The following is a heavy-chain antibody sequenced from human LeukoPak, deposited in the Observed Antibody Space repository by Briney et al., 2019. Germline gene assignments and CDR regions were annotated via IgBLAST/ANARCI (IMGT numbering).Heavy chain of an antibody. J-gene: IGHJ4*02. V-gene: IGHV3-20*04. Sequence: GGSLRLSCAASGFTFDDSVMSWVRQAPGKGLEWVSGINWNGGSTGYADSVKGRFTISRDNAKNSLYLQMISLRDEDTALYYCARDWFTRLGELSPDRAFDYWGQGTLVTVSS. CDR1: GFTFDDSV. CDR2: INWNGGST. CDR3: ARDWFTRLGELSPDRAFDY. D-gene: IGHD3-16*02.